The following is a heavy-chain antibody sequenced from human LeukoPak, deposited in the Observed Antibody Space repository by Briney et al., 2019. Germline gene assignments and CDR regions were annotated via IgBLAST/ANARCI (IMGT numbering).Heavy chain of an antibody. Sequence: GASVKVSCKASGYTFTNYIINWVRQVTGQGLEWMGWMNPKSGNTGYAQKFQGKVTITRNTSISTAYMEVSSLRYEDTAVYYCARRAVDNSYYYYMDVWGKGTTVTVSS. CDR1: GYTFTNYI. CDR3: ARRAVDNSYYYYMDV. D-gene: IGHD6-19*01. CDR2: MNPKSGNT. J-gene: IGHJ6*03. V-gene: IGHV1-8*03.